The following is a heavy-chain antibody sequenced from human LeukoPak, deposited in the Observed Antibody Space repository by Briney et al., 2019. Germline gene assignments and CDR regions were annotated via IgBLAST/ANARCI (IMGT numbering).Heavy chain of an antibody. CDR1: GFTFSSYA. J-gene: IGHJ4*02. Sequence: GGSLRLSCAASGFTFSSYAMSWVRQAPGKGLEWVSAISGSGGSTYYADSVEGRFTISRDNSKNTLYLQMNSLRAEDTAVYYCAKETIVVVTALPDYWGQGTLVTVSS. CDR2: ISGSGGST. D-gene: IGHD2-21*02. CDR3: AKETIVVVTALPDY. V-gene: IGHV3-23*01.